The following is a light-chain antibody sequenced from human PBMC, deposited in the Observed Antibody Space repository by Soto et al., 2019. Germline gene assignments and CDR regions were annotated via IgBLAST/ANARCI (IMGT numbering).Light chain of an antibody. CDR2: SNN. Sequence: QSVLTQPPSASGTPGQRFTISCSGSSSNIGRNTVNWYQQLPGTAPKLLIYSNNQRPSGVPDRFSGSKSGTSASLAISGLQYEDEADYYCAAWDDSLNGWVFGGGTTLTVL. CDR3: AAWDDSLNGWV. J-gene: IGLJ3*02. V-gene: IGLV1-44*01. CDR1: SSNIGRNT.